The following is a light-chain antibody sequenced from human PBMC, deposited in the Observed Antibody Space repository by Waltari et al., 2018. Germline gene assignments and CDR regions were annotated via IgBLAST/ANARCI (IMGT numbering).Light chain of an antibody. J-gene: IGKJ1*01. V-gene: IGKV3-20*01. Sequence: EIVLTQSPGTLSLSPGESATLSCRASQSVSSSYLDWDQQKPGQAPRRLIYGASSRATGIPDRCSGSGSGTDFTLTISRLEPEDFAVYYCQQYGSSPWTFGQGTKVEIK. CDR3: QQYGSSPWT. CDR2: GAS. CDR1: QSVSSSY.